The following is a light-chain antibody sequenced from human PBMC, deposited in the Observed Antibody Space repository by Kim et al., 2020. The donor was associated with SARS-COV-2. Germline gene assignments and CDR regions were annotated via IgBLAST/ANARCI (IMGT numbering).Light chain of an antibody. Sequence: DIQMTQSPSTLSASVGDRVTITCRASQSISSWLAWYQQKPGKAPKLLIYKASSLESGVPSRFSGSGSGTEFTLTISSLQPDVFATYYCQQYNSYSPLTFGGGTKVDIK. CDR1: QSISSW. CDR2: KAS. CDR3: QQYNSYSPLT. V-gene: IGKV1-5*03. J-gene: IGKJ4*01.